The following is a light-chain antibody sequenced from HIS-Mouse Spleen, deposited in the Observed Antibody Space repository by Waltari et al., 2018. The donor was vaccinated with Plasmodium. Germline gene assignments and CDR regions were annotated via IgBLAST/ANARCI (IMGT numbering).Light chain of an antibody. V-gene: IGKV1-13*02. CDR2: DAS. CDR1: QGISSA. CDR3: QQFNSYPT. Sequence: ASVGDRVTITCRASQGISSALAWYQQKPGKAPKLLIYDASSLESGVPSRFSGSGSGTDFTLTISSLQPEDFATYYCQQFNSYPTFGQGTKLEIK. J-gene: IGKJ2*01.